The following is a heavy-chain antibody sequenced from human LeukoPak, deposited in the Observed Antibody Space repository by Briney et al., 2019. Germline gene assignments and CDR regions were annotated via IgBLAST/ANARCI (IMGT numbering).Heavy chain of an antibody. CDR1: GYSISSGYY. CDR2: IYHSGST. D-gene: IGHD6-6*01. V-gene: IGHV4-38-2*02. Sequence: SETLSLTCTVSGYSISSGYYWGWIRQPPGKGLEWIGYIYHSGSTYYNPSLKSRVTISVDRSKNQFSLKLSSVTAADTAVYYCARDRQQLARHAFDIWGQGTMVTVSS. CDR3: ARDRQQLARHAFDI. J-gene: IGHJ3*02.